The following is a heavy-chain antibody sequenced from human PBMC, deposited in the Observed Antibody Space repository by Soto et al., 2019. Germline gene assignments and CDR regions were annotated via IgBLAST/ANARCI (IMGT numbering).Heavy chain of an antibody. CDR1: GGSISSGDYY. J-gene: IGHJ5*02. D-gene: IGHD3-22*01. V-gene: IGHV4-30-4*01. CDR3: ASTVGDSSGPSWFDT. CDR2: IYYSGST. Sequence: SETLSLTCTVSGGSISSGDYYWSWIRQPPGKGLEWLGHIYYSGSTYYNPSLKSRVTISVDTSKNQFSLKLSSVTAADTDVYYCASTVGDSSGPSWFDTWGQGNLVT.